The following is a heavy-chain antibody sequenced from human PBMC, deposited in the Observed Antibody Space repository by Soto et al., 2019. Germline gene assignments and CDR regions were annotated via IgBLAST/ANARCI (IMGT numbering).Heavy chain of an antibody. CDR3: ARGSRFLEWLFSPNFDY. Sequence: AASVKVSCKASGYTFTSYGISWVRQAPGQGLEWMGWISAYNGNTNYAQKLQGRVTMTTDTSTSTAYMELRSLRSDDTAVYYCARGSRFLEWLFSPNFDYWGQGTLVTVSS. J-gene: IGHJ4*02. CDR2: ISAYNGNT. V-gene: IGHV1-18*01. D-gene: IGHD3-3*01. CDR1: GYTFTSYG.